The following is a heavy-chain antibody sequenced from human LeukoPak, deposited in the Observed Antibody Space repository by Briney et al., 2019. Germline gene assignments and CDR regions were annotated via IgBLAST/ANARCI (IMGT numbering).Heavy chain of an antibody. D-gene: IGHD3-22*01. Sequence: PGGSLRLSCAASGFTFSSYAMHWVRQAPGKGLEWVAVISYDGSNKYYADSVKGRFTISRDNSKNTLYLQMNSLRAEDTAVYYCARAMYYYDSSGYHSWGQGTLVTVSS. V-gene: IGHV3-30-3*01. J-gene: IGHJ4*02. CDR2: ISYDGSNK. CDR1: GFTFSSYA. CDR3: ARAMYYYDSSGYHS.